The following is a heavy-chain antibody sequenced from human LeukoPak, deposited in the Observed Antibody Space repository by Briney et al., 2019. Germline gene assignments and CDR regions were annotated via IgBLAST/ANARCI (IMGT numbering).Heavy chain of an antibody. D-gene: IGHD2-15*01. J-gene: IGHJ3*01. Sequence: GESLKISCAASGFIFSSDYMSWVRQVPGNGLDWVANINQDGSEKYYIDSVKGRFSISRDNAKDSLFLEMNSLRADDTAVYYCARGVGDAWGQGVMVTVSS. CDR3: ARGVGDA. V-gene: IGHV3-7*01. CDR1: GFIFSSDY. CDR2: INQDGSEK.